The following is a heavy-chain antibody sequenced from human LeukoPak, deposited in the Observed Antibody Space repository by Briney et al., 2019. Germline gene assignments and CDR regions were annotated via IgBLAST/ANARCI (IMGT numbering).Heavy chain of an antibody. J-gene: IGHJ6*02. V-gene: IGHV4-31*03. CDR3: ARDRGSTVNNGMDV. CDR2: NYYSGST. Sequence: PSQTLSLTCTVSGGSISSGGYYWSWIRQHPGKGLEWIGYNYYSGSTYYNPSLKSRVTISVDTSKNQFSLKLSSVTAADTAVYYCARDRGSTVNNGMDVWGQGTTVTVSS. D-gene: IGHD4-17*01. CDR1: GGSISSGGYY.